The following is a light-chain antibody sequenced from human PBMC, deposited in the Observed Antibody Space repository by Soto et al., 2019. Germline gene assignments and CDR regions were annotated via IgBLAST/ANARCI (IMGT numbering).Light chain of an antibody. CDR1: SSDVGGYNY. CDR2: EVS. Sequence: QSVLTQPASVSGSPGQSITISSTGTSSDVGGYNYVSWYQQHPGKAPKLMIYEVSNRPSGVSNRFSGSKSGNTASLTISGLQGEDDADYYCSSYTSSSTYVFGTGTKVTVL. CDR3: SSYTSSSTYV. V-gene: IGLV2-14*01. J-gene: IGLJ1*01.